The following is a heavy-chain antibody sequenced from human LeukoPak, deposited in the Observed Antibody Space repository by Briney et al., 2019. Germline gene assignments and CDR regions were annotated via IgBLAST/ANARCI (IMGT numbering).Heavy chain of an antibody. Sequence: SVKVSCKASGYTFTGYYMHWVRQAPGQGLEWMGRIIPILGLTNYAQKFQGRVTITADKFTSIAYMEVSSLKSEDTAVYFCARVPPYGSGTYYTRDYHYYGMDVWGQGTTVTVSS. CDR3: ARVPPYGSGTYYTRDYHYYGMDV. J-gene: IGHJ6*02. D-gene: IGHD3-10*01. V-gene: IGHV1-69*04. CDR1: GYTFTGYY. CDR2: IIPILGLT.